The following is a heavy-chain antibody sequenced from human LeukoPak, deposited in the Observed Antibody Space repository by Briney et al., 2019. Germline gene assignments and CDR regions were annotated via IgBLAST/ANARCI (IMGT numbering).Heavy chain of an antibody. J-gene: IGHJ4*02. CDR2: IIPIFGTA. Sequence: SVKVSCKASGGTFSSYAISWVRQAPGQGLEWMGGIIPIFGTANYAQKFQGRVTITADKSTSTAYMELSSLRSEDTAVYYCARAYYYDSSGYYYLDYWGQGTLVTVSS. CDR1: GGTFSSYA. D-gene: IGHD3-22*01. CDR3: ARAYYYDSSGYYYLDY. V-gene: IGHV1-69*06.